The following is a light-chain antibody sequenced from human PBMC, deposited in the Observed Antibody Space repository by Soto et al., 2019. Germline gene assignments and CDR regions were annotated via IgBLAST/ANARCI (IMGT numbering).Light chain of an antibody. J-gene: IGKJ5*01. V-gene: IGKV1D-13*01. CDR1: QGFSSA. CDR2: DAS. Sequence: AIQLTQSPSSLSASVGDRVTITCRSSQGFSSALAWYQQKPGKAPKSLIYDASSLESGVPSRFSGSGSGTDFTLTISSLQPEDFATYYCQQFNNYPRTFGQGTRLEIK. CDR3: QQFNNYPRT.